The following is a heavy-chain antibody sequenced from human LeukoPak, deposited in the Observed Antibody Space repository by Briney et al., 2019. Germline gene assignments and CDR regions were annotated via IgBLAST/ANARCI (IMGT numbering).Heavy chain of an antibody. V-gene: IGHV3-30*18. J-gene: IGHJ4*02. CDR2: ISYDGSNK. CDR1: GFTFSSYG. D-gene: IGHD3-16*02. CDR3: AKGRMGRSHHFDY. Sequence: GGSLRLSCAASGFTFSSYGMHWVRQAPGKGLEWVAVISYDGSNKYYADSVKGRFTISRDNSKNTLYLQMNSLRAEDTAVYYCAKGRMGRSHHFDYWGQGTLVTVSS.